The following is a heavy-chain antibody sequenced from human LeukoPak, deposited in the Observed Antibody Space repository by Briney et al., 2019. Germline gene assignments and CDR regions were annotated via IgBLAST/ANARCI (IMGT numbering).Heavy chain of an antibody. J-gene: IGHJ5*02. CDR3: ARGVFSHWFDP. Sequence: SQALSPICAISGNCFTSNMASWKWTPQHPFGGLGWLGRTNYRSKWYNEHAVSVKSRITNNLDTSKNQFSLQLNSVTPDDTAVYYCARGVFSHWFDPWGQGTLVTVSS. V-gene: IGHV6-1*01. CDR2: TNYRSKWYN. CDR1: GNCFTSNMAS.